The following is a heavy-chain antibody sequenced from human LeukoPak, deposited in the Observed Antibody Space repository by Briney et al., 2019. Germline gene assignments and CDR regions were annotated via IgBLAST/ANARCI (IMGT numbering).Heavy chain of an antibody. CDR3: ARGYCTSSSCYNDY. CDR1: GFTFSSYA. CDR2: MSFDVNNK. V-gene: IGHV3-30*04. Sequence: GGSLRLSCATSGFTFSSYAFHWVRQAPGKGLEWVATMSFDVNNKYYTDSVRGRFTISRDNSKNTLYLQMNSLRAEDTAVYSCARGYCTSSSCYNDYWGQGTLVTVSS. D-gene: IGHD2-2*02. J-gene: IGHJ4*02.